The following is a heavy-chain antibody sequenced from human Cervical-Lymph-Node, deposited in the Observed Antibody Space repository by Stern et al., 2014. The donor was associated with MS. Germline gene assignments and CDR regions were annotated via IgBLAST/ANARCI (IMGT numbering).Heavy chain of an antibody. CDR1: GGTFSSSYA. CDR2: TIPLLGLA. CDR3: ARGVVSNRAAATLHNLFDP. Sequence: QVQLVESGAEVKKPGSSMNVSCKTSGGTFSSSYAITWMRQAPRQRLEWMGRTIPLLGLANYAQKFQGRVTITADTSTSTTYMEMSSLGSEDTAVYYCARGVVSNRAAATLHNLFDPWGQGTLVTVSS. J-gene: IGHJ5*02. V-gene: IGHV1-69*09. D-gene: IGHD2-15*01.